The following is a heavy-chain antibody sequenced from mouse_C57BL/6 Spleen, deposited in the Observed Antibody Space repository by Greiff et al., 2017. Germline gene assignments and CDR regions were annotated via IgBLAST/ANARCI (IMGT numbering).Heavy chain of an antibody. Sequence: EVQLQQSGPELVKPGASVKLSCKASGYTFTDYYMNWVKQSHGKSLEWIGDINPNNGGTSYNQKFKGKATLTVDKSSSTAYMELRSLTSEDSAVYYCARSFMAQYAMDYWGQGTSVTVSA. D-gene: IGHD1-1*01. CDR2: INPNNGGT. CDR3: ARSFMAQYAMDY. V-gene: IGHV1-26*01. CDR1: GYTFTDYY. J-gene: IGHJ4*01.